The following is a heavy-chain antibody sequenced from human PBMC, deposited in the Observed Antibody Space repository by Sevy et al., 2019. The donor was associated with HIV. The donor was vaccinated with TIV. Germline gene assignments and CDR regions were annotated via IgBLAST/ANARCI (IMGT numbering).Heavy chain of an antibody. V-gene: IGHV3-30*18. J-gene: IGHJ4*02. Sequence: GGSLRLSCAASGFTFSSYGMHWVRQAPGKGLEWVAVISYDGSNKYYADSVKGRFTIARDNSKNTLYLQMNSLRAEDTGVYYCAEEQEFYCGGDCYDYYFDYWGQGTLVTVSS. CDR2: ISYDGSNK. CDR3: AEEQEFYCGGDCYDYYFDY. CDR1: GFTFSSYG. D-gene: IGHD2-21*02.